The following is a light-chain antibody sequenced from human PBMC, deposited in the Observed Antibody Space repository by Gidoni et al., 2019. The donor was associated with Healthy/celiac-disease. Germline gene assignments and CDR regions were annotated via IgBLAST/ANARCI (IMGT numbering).Light chain of an antibody. CDR1: QSVSSSY. V-gene: IGKV3-20*01. J-gene: IGKJ4*01. CDR2: VAS. CDR3: QQSGSHLELT. Sequence: EIVLTPPPGTLSLSPGARATLSCRASQSVSSSYLAWYQQKPGQPPRLLIYVASSRPTGIPARFSGSGSGTDFTLTISRLEPEYFSVYYCQQSGSHLELTFGGGTKVEIK.